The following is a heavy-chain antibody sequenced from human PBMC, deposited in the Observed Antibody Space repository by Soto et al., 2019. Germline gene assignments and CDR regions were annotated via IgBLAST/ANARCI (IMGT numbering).Heavy chain of an antibody. CDR3: ARIYRYCSSTSFDAFDI. CDR2: IDWDDDK. V-gene: IGHV2-70*11. CDR1: GFSLSTSGMC. Sequence: ASGPTLVNPTQTLTLTCTFSGFSLSTSGMCVSWIRQPPGKALEWLARIDWDDDKYYSTSLKTRLTISKDTSKNQVVLTMTNMDPVDTSIYYCARIYRYCSSTSFDAFDIWGQGTMVTVSS. J-gene: IGHJ3*02. D-gene: IGHD2-2*01.